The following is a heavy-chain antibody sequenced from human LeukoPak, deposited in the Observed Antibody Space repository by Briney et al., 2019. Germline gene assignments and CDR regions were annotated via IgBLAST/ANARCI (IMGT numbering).Heavy chain of an antibody. D-gene: IGHD1-26*01. J-gene: IGHJ4*02. CDR1: GYTFSSDD. CDR2: MNPNSGNT. Sequence: ASVKVSCKASGYTFSSDDINWVRQATGQGLEWMGWMNPNSGNTGYVQKFQGRVTMTRNTSISTAYMELSSLRSDDTAVYYCARVRGSQYYFDYWGQGTLVTVSS. V-gene: IGHV1-8*01. CDR3: ARVRGSQYYFDY.